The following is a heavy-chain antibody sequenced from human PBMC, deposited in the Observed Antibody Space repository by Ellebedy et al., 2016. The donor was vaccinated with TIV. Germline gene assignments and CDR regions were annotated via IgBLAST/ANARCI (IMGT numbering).Heavy chain of an antibody. V-gene: IGHV3-23*01. CDR3: ANSMVRGVILSGMDV. D-gene: IGHD3-10*01. J-gene: IGHJ6*02. CDR1: GFTFSSYA. CDR2: ISGSGGST. Sequence: GESLKISCAASGFTFSSYAMSWVRQAPGKGLEWVSAISGSGGSTYYADSVKGRFTISRDNSKNTLYLQMNSLRAEDTAVYYCANSMVRGVILSGMDVWGQGTTVTVSS.